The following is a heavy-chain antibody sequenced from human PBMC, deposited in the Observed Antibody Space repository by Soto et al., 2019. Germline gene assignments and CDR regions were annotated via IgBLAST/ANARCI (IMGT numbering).Heavy chain of an antibody. CDR2: ISGSSRYT. D-gene: IGHD6-19*01. Sequence: GGSLRFSCAASGFNFSDHYMNWIRQAPGKGLEWVSYISGSSRYTNFADSVKGRFTISRDNAKNSLYLQMNSLRAEDTAVYYCARHTSGWHYYDYWGHGTPVTVSS. CDR1: GFNFSDHY. V-gene: IGHV3-11*06. CDR3: ARHTSGWHYYDY. J-gene: IGHJ4*01.